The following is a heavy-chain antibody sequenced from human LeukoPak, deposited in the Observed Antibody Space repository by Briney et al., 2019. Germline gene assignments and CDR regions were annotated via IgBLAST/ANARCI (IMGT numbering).Heavy chain of an antibody. Sequence: GGSLRLSCAASGFTFGSYAMNWVRQAPGKGLEWVSGISGTGGSTYYADSVKGRFTISRDNSKNTLYLQMNSLRAEDTAVYYCAKEWVNWASFDYWGQGTLVTVSS. J-gene: IGHJ4*02. D-gene: IGHD7-27*01. V-gene: IGHV3-23*01. CDR1: GFTFGSYA. CDR3: AKEWVNWASFDY. CDR2: ISGTGGST.